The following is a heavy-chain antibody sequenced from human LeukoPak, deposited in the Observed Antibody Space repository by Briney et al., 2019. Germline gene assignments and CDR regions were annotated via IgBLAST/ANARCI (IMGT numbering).Heavy chain of an antibody. D-gene: IGHD3-10*01. CDR3: ARLLGSRSYYTHYYYYYGMDV. V-gene: IGHV4-59*08. Sequence: SETLSLTCTVSGGSISSYYWSWIRQPPGKGLEWIGYIYYSGSTNYNPSLKSRVTISVDTSKNQFSLKLSSVTAADTAVYYCARLLGSRSYYTHYYYYYGMDVWGQGTTVTVSS. J-gene: IGHJ6*02. CDR2: IYYSGST. CDR1: GGSISSYY.